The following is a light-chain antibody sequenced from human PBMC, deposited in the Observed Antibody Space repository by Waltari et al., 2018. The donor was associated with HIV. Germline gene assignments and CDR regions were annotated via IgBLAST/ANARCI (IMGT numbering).Light chain of an antibody. CDR3: QRYNSAPRT. V-gene: IGKV1-27*01. J-gene: IGKJ1*01. Sequence: DIQMTQSPSSLSGSVGDKLTITCRASQDISNYVAWYQQKPGKIPQLLIYAASTLQSGVPSRFSGGGSGTEFNFTIRSLQPEDVGTYYCQRYNSAPRTFGQGSTV. CDR1: QDISNY. CDR2: AAS.